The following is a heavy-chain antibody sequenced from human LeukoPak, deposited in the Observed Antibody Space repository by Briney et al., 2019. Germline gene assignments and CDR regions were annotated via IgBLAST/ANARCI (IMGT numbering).Heavy chain of an antibody. CDR2: INYSGRT. CDR1: GGSISSSDFY. CDR3: ARRRKDLNWFDP. Sequence: RPSETLSLTCTVSGGSISSSDFYWGWIRRPPGKGLEWIALINYSGRTFYNPSLESRVTISVDMSKNQFSLRLNSVTAADTAVYYCARRRKDLNWFDPWGQGTLVTVSS. J-gene: IGHJ5*02. V-gene: IGHV4-39*01.